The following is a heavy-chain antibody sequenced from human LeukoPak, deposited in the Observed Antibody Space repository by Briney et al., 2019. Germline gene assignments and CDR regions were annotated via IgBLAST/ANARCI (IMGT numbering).Heavy chain of an antibody. CDR1: GFTFSTYG. V-gene: IGHV3-30*18. Sequence: RGSLRLSCAASGFTFSTYGMHWVRQAPGKGLEWVAVTSFDGSNQYYGDSVKGRFTISRDNFKSTLFLQMNSLRAEDTAVYYCAKGIRDFSWLPSFDWWGQGILVTVSS. CDR3: AKGIRDFSWLPSFDW. J-gene: IGHJ4*02. D-gene: IGHD3-9*01. CDR2: TSFDGSNQ.